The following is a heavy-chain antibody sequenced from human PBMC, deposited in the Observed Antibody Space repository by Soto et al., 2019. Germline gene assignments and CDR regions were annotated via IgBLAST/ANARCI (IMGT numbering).Heavy chain of an antibody. V-gene: IGHV1-18*01. Sequence: ASVKVSCKASGYTFTRSGISWVRQAPGQGLEWMGWISTYDGDTNYAQTFQGRVTMTTDTSTSTVHMEVRSLRSDDTAVYYCAREGVAPYYYYGMDVWGQGTPVTVSS. CDR3: AREGVAPYYYYGMDV. D-gene: IGHD5-12*01. CDR1: GYTFTRSG. CDR2: ISTYDGDT. J-gene: IGHJ6*02.